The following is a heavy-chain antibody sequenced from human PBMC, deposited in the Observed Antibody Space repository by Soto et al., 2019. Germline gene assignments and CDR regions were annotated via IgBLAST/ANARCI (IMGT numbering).Heavy chain of an antibody. D-gene: IGHD5-18*01. CDR3: ARGPIEDAAMVTNYFDY. CDR1: GFTFSNYA. Sequence: QVQLVESGGGVVQPGRSLRLSCAASGFTFSNYAIHWVRKAPGKGLEWVAVLSYDGNNIHYANSVKGRFTVSRDNYKNTLFLQTNSLSAEDTALYVCARGPIEDAAMVTNYFDYWGQGTLVTVSS. CDR2: LSYDGNNI. J-gene: IGHJ4*02. V-gene: IGHV3-30-3*01.